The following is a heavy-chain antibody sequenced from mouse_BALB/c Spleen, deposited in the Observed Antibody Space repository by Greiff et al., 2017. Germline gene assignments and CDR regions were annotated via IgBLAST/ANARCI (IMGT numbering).Heavy chain of an antibody. J-gene: IGHJ1*01. Sequence: VKLQESGAELMKPGASVKISCKATGYTFSSYWIEWVKQRPGHGLEWIGEILPGSGSTNYNEKFKGKATFTADTSSNTAYMQLSSLTSEDSAVYYCARSDYGSSHWYFDVWGAGTTVTVSS. CDR2: ILPGSGST. D-gene: IGHD1-1*01. CDR1: GYTFSSYW. CDR3: ARSDYGSSHWYFDV. V-gene: IGHV1-9*01.